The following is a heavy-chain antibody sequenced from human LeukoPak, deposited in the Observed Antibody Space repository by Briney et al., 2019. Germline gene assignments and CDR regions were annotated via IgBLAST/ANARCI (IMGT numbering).Heavy chain of an antibody. V-gene: IGHV3-20*04. J-gene: IGHJ4*02. Sequence: PGRSLRLSCAASGFTFSTHGMHWVRQAPGKGLEWVSGINWNGGSTGYADSVKGRFTISRDNAKNSLYLQMNSLRAEDTAVYYCAREGSKNGYNFPIDYWGQGTLVTVSS. D-gene: IGHD5-24*01. CDR1: GFTFSTHG. CDR2: INWNGGST. CDR3: AREGSKNGYNFPIDY.